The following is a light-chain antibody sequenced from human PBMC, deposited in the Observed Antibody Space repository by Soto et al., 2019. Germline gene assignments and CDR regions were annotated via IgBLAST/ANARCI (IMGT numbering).Light chain of an antibody. CDR2: AAS. Sequence: DIQMTQSPSSLSASVGDRVTITCRATQDISNYLAWYQQKPGKVPNLLSYAASTLQSGVPTRFSGSGAGTDFTLTISSLQPEDVATDYCQKYNSAPPWTFGQGTKVEI. V-gene: IGKV1-27*01. J-gene: IGKJ1*01. CDR1: QDISNY. CDR3: QKYNSAPPWT.